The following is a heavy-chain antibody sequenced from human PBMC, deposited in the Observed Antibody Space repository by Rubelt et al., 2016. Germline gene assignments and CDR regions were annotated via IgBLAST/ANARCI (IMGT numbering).Heavy chain of an antibody. J-gene: IGHJ3*02. D-gene: IGHD5-24*01. Sequence: EVQLVESGGGLVKPGGSLRLSCVASGFTFRTYSMNWVRQTPGKGLEWVSSISSRGNDMYYTDSVKGRFTISRDNAKNSLNLQVSSLRVEDTAVYYCARDGEDGWDACDIWGQGTMVTVSS. V-gene: IGHV3-21*02. CDR3: ARDGEDGWDACDI. CDR2: ISSRGNDM. CDR1: GFTFRTYS.